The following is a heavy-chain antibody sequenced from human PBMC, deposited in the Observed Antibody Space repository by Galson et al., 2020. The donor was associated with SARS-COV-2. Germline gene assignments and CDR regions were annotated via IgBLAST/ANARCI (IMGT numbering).Heavy chain of an antibody. CDR2: IIPIFGTA. CDR1: GGTFSSYA. Sequence: SVKVSCKAFGGTFSSYAISWVRQAPGQGLEWMGGIIPIFGTANYAQKFQGRVTITADKSTSTAYMELSSLRSEDTAVYYCARMPSGWYLGHLDYWGQGTLVTVSS. D-gene: IGHD6-19*01. V-gene: IGHV1-69*06. CDR3: ARMPSGWYLGHLDY. J-gene: IGHJ4*02.